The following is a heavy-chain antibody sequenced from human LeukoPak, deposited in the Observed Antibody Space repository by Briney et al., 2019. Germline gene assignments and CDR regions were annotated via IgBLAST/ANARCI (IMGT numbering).Heavy chain of an antibody. Sequence: ASVKVSCKASGYTFTGYYMHWVRQAPGQGLEWMGWINPNSGGTNYAQKFQGRVTMTRDTSISTAYMELSRLRSDDTAVYYCARPEYPTAVAGIGYWGQGTLVTVSS. D-gene: IGHD6-19*01. CDR3: ARPEYPTAVAGIGY. V-gene: IGHV1-2*02. J-gene: IGHJ4*02. CDR2: INPNSGGT. CDR1: GYTFTGYY.